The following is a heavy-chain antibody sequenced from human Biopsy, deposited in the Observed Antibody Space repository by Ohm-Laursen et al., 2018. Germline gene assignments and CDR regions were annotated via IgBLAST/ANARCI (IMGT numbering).Heavy chain of an antibody. D-gene: IGHD2-15*01. CDR3: ARVEDCSGDNCPRLAFDL. V-gene: IGHV4-59*01. CDR1: SGSISSYY. CDR2: IDYRGST. Sequence: TLSLTCAVSSGSISSYYWSWIRQPPGKGLEWIGYIDYRGSTKYNPSLRSRVTMSIDTSKNQFSLKLSSVTVADTAVYYCARVEDCSGDNCPRLAFDLWGQGTTVIVSS. J-gene: IGHJ3*01.